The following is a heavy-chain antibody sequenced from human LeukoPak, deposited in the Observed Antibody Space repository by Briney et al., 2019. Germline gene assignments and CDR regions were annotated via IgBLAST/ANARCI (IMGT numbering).Heavy chain of an antibody. D-gene: IGHD3-22*01. V-gene: IGHV4-4*09. Sequence: PSETLSLTCTVSGGSISSYYWSWIRQPPGKGLEWIGYIYTSGSTNYNPSLKSRVTISVDTSKNQFSLKLSSVTAADTAVYYCASGGHYGSSGLDAFDIWGQGTMVTVSS. CDR2: IYTSGST. CDR3: ASGGHYGSSGLDAFDI. J-gene: IGHJ3*02. CDR1: GGSISSYY.